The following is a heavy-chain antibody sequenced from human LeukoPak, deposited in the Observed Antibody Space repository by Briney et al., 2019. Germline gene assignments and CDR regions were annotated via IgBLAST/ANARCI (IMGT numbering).Heavy chain of an antibody. Sequence: PGGSLRLSCAASGFTFSSYAMHWVRQAPGKGLEWVAVISYDGSNKYYADSVKGRFTISRDNSKNTLYLQMNSLRAEDTAVYYCAREGVAATSNFGWSPRMDVWGQGTTVTVSS. CDR2: ISYDGSNK. J-gene: IGHJ6*02. CDR3: AREGVAATSNFGWSPRMDV. D-gene: IGHD2-15*01. CDR1: GFTFSSYA. V-gene: IGHV3-30*04.